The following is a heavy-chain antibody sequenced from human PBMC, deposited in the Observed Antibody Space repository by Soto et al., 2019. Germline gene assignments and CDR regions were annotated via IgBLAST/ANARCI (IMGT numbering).Heavy chain of an antibody. CDR3: ARHAIAAAGSYYYMDV. CDR1: GGSISSSSYY. J-gene: IGHJ6*03. D-gene: IGHD6-13*01. Sequence: QLQLQESGPGLVKPSETLSLTCTVSGGSISSSSYYWGWIRQPPGKGLEWIGSIYYSGSTYYNPSLKSRVTISVDTSKNQFSLKLSSVTAADTAVYYCARHAIAAAGSYYYMDVWGKGTTVTVSS. CDR2: IYYSGST. V-gene: IGHV4-39*01.